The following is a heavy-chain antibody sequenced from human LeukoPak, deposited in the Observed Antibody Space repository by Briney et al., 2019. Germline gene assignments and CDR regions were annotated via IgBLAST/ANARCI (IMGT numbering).Heavy chain of an antibody. D-gene: IGHD6-13*01. Sequence: PGGSLRLSCTASGFTFGDYAMSWVRQAPGKGLEWVGFIRSKAYGGTTEYAASVKGRFTISRDDSKSIAYLQMNSLKTEDTAVYYCTRESLIAAAGIGFDYWGQGTLVTVSS. CDR3: TRESLIAAAGIGFDY. J-gene: IGHJ4*02. CDR2: IRSKAYGGTT. CDR1: GFTFGDYA. V-gene: IGHV3-49*04.